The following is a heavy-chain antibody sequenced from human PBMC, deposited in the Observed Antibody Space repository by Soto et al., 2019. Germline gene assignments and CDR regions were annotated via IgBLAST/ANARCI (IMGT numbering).Heavy chain of an antibody. CDR1: GGSITSSGYY. CDR3: ARGGGSTKVDY. D-gene: IGHD2-2*01. J-gene: IGHJ4*02. Sequence: QVQLQESGPGLVKPSQTLSLTCTVSGGSITSSGYYCSRIRQHPGEGLEWIGFTSNSGSSSYNPSLKSRITISVDTSSNQFSLNLKSVTAADTAVYYCARGGGSTKVDYWGQGTLVTVSP. V-gene: IGHV4-31*03. CDR2: TSNSGSS.